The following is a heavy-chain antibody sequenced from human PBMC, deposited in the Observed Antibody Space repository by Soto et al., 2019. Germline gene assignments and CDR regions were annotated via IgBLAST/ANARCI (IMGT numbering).Heavy chain of an antibody. Sequence: AKVSCKAPGNPLTGYYIHLVRQAPGQGLEWMAMINPSGGRTKYAQIFQGRVTLTRDTSTGTVDMALSSLTSEDTAIYYCESGPSCGGDCYLFDYWGQGSEVTVSS. CDR3: ESGPSCGGDCYLFDY. J-gene: IGHJ4*02. D-gene: IGHD2-21*02. V-gene: IGHV1-46*01. CDR1: GNPLTGYY. CDR2: INPSGGRT.